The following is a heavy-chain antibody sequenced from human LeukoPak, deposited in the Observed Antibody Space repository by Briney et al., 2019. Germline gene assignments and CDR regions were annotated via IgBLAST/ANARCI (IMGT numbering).Heavy chain of an antibody. V-gene: IGHV4-4*09. CDR2: IYTSGST. CDR1: GGSISSYY. D-gene: IGHD3-3*01. Sequence: PSETLSLTCTVSGGSISSYYWSWIRQPPGKGLEWIGYIYTSGSTNYNPSLKSRVTISVDTSKNQFSLKLSSVTAADTAVYYCARHITIFGVVIRGLAFGIWGQGTMVTVSS. J-gene: IGHJ3*02. CDR3: ARHITIFGVVIRGLAFGI.